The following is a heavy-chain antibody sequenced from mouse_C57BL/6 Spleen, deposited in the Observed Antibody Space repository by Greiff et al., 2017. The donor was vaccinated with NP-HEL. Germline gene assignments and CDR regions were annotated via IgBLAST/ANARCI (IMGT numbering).Heavy chain of an antibody. CDR1: GFTFSDYG. Sequence: DVQLQESGGGLVKPGGSLKLSCAASGFTFSDYGMHWVRQAPEKGLEWVAYISSGSSTIYYADTVKGRFTISRDNAKNTLFLQMTSLRSEDTAMYYCAKNCDDYAMDYWGQGTSVTVSS. CDR2: ISSGSSTI. J-gene: IGHJ4*01. V-gene: IGHV5-17*01. CDR3: AKNCDDYAMDY. D-gene: IGHD4-1*01.